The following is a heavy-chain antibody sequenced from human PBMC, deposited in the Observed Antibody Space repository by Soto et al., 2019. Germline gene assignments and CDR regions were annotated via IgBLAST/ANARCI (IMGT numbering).Heavy chain of an antibody. D-gene: IGHD2-8*01. J-gene: IGHJ4*01. Sequence: ASVKVSCKASGYTFNTFGITGVRQAPGQGLEWMGCVSGYSDKRDYSRKLQDRITLTADPSTTTSYMELRSLTSDDTAVYYCARGWGKYFGVNDFWG. CDR1: GYTFNTFG. CDR2: VSGYSDKR. CDR3: ARGWGKYFGVNDF. V-gene: IGHV1-18*01.